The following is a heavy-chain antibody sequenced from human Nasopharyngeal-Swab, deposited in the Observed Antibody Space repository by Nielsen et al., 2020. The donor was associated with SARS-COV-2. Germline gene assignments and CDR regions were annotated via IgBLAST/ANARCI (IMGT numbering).Heavy chain of an antibody. Sequence: GESLKISCAAPGFTFSNYGMNWVRQAPGEGLEWVSTVDPSGGSTYYADSVRGRFTISRDNSKNALYLQMNSLRVEDTAIYYCVKSNFLDYWGQGAQVTVSS. CDR1: GFTFSNYG. J-gene: IGHJ4*02. CDR2: VDPSGGST. V-gene: IGHV3-23*01. D-gene: IGHD3-3*01. CDR3: VKSNFLDY.